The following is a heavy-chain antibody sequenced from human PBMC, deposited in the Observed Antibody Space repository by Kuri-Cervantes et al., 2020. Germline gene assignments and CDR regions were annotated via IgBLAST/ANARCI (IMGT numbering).Heavy chain of an antibody. Sequence: SVKVSCKASGYSFTGYGISWVRQAPGQGLEWMGGIIPIFGTANYAQKFQGRVTITADESTSTAYMELSSLRSEDTAVYYCARDRREGHQWLVPWSYYYYGMDVWGQGTTVTVSS. V-gene: IGHV1-69*13. D-gene: IGHD6-19*01. CDR1: GYSFTGYG. CDR2: IIPIFGTA. CDR3: ARDRREGHQWLVPWSYYYYGMDV. J-gene: IGHJ6*02.